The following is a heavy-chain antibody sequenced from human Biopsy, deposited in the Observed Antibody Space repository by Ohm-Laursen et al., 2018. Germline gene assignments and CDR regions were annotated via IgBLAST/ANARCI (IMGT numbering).Heavy chain of an antibody. CDR2: IYVSGST. CDR1: GTSIITYS. CDR3: ARVEAGTYDALDI. D-gene: IGHD1-26*01. V-gene: IGHV4-4*07. J-gene: IGHJ3*02. Sequence: SDTLSLTCSVSGTSIITYSWSWIRQPAGKGLEWIGRIYVSGSTNYNPSLKSRVTMSLDTSESRFSLELASVTAADTAVYYCARVEAGTYDALDIWGQGTLVAVSA.